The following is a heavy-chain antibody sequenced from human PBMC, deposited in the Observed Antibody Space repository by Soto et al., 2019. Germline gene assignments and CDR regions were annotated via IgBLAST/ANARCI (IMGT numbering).Heavy chain of an antibody. Sequence: SETLSLTCTVSGGSISSSSYYWGWIRQPPGKGLEWIGSIYYSGSTYYNPSLKSRVTISVDTSKNQFSLKLSSVTAADTAVYYCARQVATRYFDYWGQGTLVTVSS. J-gene: IGHJ4*02. CDR2: IYYSGST. V-gene: IGHV4-39*01. D-gene: IGHD2-15*01. CDR3: ARQVATRYFDY. CDR1: GGSISSSSYY.